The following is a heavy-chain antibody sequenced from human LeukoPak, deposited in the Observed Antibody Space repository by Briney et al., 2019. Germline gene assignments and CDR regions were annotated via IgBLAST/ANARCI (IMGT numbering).Heavy chain of an antibody. CDR1: GFTFSSYG. V-gene: IGHV3-30*03. J-gene: IGHJ4*02. CDR3: APPPGTTDY. CDR2: VSYDGSNK. D-gene: IGHD1-1*01. Sequence: GRSLRLSCAASGFTFSSYGMHWVRQAPGKGLEWVAVVSYDGSNKYYADSVKGRFTISRDNSKNTLYLQMSSLRGEDTAVYYCAPPPGTTDYWGQGTPVTVSS.